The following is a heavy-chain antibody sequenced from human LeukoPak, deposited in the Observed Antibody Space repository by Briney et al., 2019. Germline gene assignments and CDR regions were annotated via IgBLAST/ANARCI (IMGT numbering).Heavy chain of an antibody. CDR1: GYSISSGYY. D-gene: IGHD4-17*01. J-gene: IGHJ3*02. V-gene: IGHV4-38-2*02. CDR2: IYHSGST. CDR3: ARVMATVITGAFDI. Sequence: SETLSLTCTVSGYSISSGYYWGWIRQPPGKGLEWIGSIYHSGSTYYNPSLKSRVTISVDTSKNQSSLKLISVTAADTAVYYCARVMATVITGAFDIWGQGTMVTVSS.